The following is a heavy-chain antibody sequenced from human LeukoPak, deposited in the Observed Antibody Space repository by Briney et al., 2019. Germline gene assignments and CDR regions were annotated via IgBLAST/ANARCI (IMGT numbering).Heavy chain of an antibody. J-gene: IGHJ5*02. Sequence: GGSLRLSCAASGFTFSSYAMSWVRQAPGKGLEWVSAISGSGGSTYYADSVKGRFTISRDNSKNTLYLQMNSLRAEDTAVYYCAKASYDYGDYEPNEEDWFDPWGQGTLVTVSS. D-gene: IGHD4-17*01. CDR2: ISGSGGST. CDR1: GFTFSSYA. V-gene: IGHV3-23*01. CDR3: AKASYDYGDYEPNEEDWFDP.